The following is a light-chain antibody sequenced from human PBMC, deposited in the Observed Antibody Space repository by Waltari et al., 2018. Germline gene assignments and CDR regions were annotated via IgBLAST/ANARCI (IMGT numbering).Light chain of an antibody. Sequence: IVMTQSPATLSVSPGERATLSCRASQSVNTNLAWYQQKPGQAPRLLIYGASTTATGIPARFSGSGSGTEFTLTVSSLQSEDFAVYYCQQYNNWPLTFGGGTKVEIK. V-gene: IGKV3-15*01. CDR3: QQYNNWPLT. J-gene: IGKJ4*01. CDR1: QSVNTN. CDR2: GAS.